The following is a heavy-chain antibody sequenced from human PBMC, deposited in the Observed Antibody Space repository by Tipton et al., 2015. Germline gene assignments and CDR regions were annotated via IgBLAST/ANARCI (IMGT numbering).Heavy chain of an antibody. V-gene: IGHV3-53*01. CDR1: GFSVRSNY. Sequence: SLRLSCAASGFSVRSNYMSWVRQAPGKGLEWVSGLSPDESTSYADSVNGRFTISRDNSKNTLYLQMNSLRAEDTAVYYCARDGSGNYFNYYGMDVWGQGTTVTVSS. D-gene: IGHD1-26*01. CDR3: ARDGSGNYFNYYGMDV. J-gene: IGHJ6*02. CDR2: LSPDEST.